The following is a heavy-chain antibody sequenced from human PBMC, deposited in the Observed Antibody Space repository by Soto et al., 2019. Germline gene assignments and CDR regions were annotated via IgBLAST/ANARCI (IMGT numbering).Heavy chain of an antibody. CDR1: GASISSGNW. CDR3: ASHRGNTFGPYDD. J-gene: IGHJ4*01. V-gene: IGHV4-4*02. Sequence: VQLQESGPGLVKPSGTLSLTCAVSGASISSGNWWSWVRQSPGKGLEWIGEIYHRGSTNHNPSLKSRVIISLDKSRNQFSLKLSSVTAADTAVYFCASHRGNTFGPYDDWGQGTQVTVSS. CDR2: IYHRGST. D-gene: IGHD3-16*01.